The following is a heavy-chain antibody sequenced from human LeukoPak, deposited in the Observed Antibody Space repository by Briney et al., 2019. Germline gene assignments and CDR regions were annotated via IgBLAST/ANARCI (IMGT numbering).Heavy chain of an antibody. D-gene: IGHD2-2*01. CDR3: ARGLRSGYCSGTSCSTDAFDI. CDR1: GGTFSSYA. Sequence: ASVKVSCKASGGTFSSYAISWVRQAPGQGLEWMGGIIPIFGTANYAQKFQGRVTITTGESTSTAYMELSSLRSEDTAVYYCARGLRSGYCSGTSCSTDAFDIWGQGTMVTVSS. J-gene: IGHJ3*02. V-gene: IGHV1-69*05. CDR2: IIPIFGTA.